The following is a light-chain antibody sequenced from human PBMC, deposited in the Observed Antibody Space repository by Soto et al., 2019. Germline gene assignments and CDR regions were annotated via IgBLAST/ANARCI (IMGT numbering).Light chain of an antibody. V-gene: IGLV2-14*01. CDR3: NSYTTINTSV. CDR2: EVS. J-gene: IGLJ1*01. CDR1: SSDIGAYNY. Sequence: QSALTQPASVSGAPGQSITISYTGTSSDIGAYNYVSWYQQYPGQAPKLLIYEVSRRPSGVSHRFSGSKSVNTASLTISGLQAEDEAHYYCNSYTTINTSVFGTGTKVTVL.